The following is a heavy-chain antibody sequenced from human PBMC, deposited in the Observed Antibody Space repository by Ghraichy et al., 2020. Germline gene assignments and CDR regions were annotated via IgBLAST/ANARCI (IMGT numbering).Heavy chain of an antibody. CDR1: GFTFSSYA. D-gene: IGHD3-22*01. CDR3: AKDKEAGNYYDSSRYNWFDP. CDR2: ISGSGGST. V-gene: IGHV3-23*01. Sequence: GESLNISCVASGFTFSSYAMSWVRQAPGKGLEWVSAISGSGGSTYYADSVKGRFTISRDNSKNTLYLQMNSLRAEDTAVYYCAKDKEAGNYYDSSRYNWFDPWGQGTLVTVS. J-gene: IGHJ5*02.